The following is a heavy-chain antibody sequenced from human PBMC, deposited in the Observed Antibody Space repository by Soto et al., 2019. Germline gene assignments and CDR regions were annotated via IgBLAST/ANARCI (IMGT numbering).Heavy chain of an antibody. CDR2: TSPSSLAT. D-gene: IGHD2-21*01. CDR1: GYTITGYY. Sequence: SAKVSCKASGYTITGYYINWVRQAPGQGLEWMGWTSPSSLATNYAQRFQGRVTMSRDRATSTVYMELSRLRSEDTAVYYCATEAAERATRFLDYWGQGTLVTGS. J-gene: IGHJ4*02. CDR3: ATEAAERATRFLDY. V-gene: IGHV1-2*02.